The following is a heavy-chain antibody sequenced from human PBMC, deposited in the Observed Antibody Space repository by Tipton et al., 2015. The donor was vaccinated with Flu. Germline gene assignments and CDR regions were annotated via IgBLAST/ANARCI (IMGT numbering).Heavy chain of an antibody. V-gene: IGHV1-18*01. CDR2: ISGYTGNT. D-gene: IGHD4-17*01. CDR1: GYTFTNNG. CDR3: ARGLDYGDPDY. Sequence: QLVQSGPEVKKPGASMKVSCTASGYTFTNNGFHWVRQAPGQGLEWMGWISGYTGNTNYAQRFHGRVTMTTDTSTNTAYMELRTLRSDDTAVYYCARGLDYGDPDYWGQGTLVTVSS. J-gene: IGHJ4*02.